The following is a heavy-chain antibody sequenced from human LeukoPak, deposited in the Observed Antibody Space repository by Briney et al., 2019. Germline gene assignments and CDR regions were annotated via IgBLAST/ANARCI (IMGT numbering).Heavy chain of an antibody. CDR1: GFTFSSYA. CDR2: ISGSGGST. D-gene: IGHD2-2*01. J-gene: IGHJ4*02. Sequence: GRSLRLSCAASGFTFSSYAMSWVRQAPGKGLEWVSAISGSGGSTYYADSVKGRFTISRDNSKNTLYLQMNSLRAEDTAVYYCAKGKRVYCSSTSCYFDYWGQGTLVTVSS. V-gene: IGHV3-23*01. CDR3: AKGKRVYCSSTSCYFDY.